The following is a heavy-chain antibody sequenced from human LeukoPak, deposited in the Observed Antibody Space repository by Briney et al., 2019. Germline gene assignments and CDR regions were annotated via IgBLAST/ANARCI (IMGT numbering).Heavy chain of an antibody. J-gene: IGHJ3*02. D-gene: IGHD2-15*01. V-gene: IGHV4-39*01. CDR1: GGSISSSSYY. Sequence: SETLSLTCNVSGGSISSSSYYWGWIRQPPGKGLEWIGSIYYSGSTYYNPSLKSRVTISVDTSKNQFSLKLSSVTAADTAVYYCATRYCSGGSCYRRGAFDIWGQGTMVTVSS. CDR3: ATRYCSGGSCYRRGAFDI. CDR2: IYYSGST.